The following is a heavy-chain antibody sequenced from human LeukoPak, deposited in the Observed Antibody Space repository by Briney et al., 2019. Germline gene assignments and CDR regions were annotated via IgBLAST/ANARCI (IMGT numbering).Heavy chain of an antibody. CDR1: GGTFSSYA. CDR2: INPSGGST. CDR3: ARERSPVVVPAAMVNYYYYGMDV. Sequence: GASVKVSCKASGGTFSSYAIGWVRQAPGQGLEWMGIINPSGGSTSYAQKFQGRVTMTRDTSTSTVYMELSSLRSEDTAVYYCARERSPVVVPAAMVNYYYYGMDVWGQGTTVTVSS. V-gene: IGHV1-46*01. D-gene: IGHD2-2*01. J-gene: IGHJ6*02.